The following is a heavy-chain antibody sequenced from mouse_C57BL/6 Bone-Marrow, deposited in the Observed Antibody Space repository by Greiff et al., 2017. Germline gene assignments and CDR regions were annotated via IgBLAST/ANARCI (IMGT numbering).Heavy chain of an antibody. CDR2: IRSKSSKYAT. CDR3: VRDCDYGSSWGAMDY. J-gene: IGHJ4*01. V-gene: IGHV10-3*01. CDR1: GFTFNTYA. Sequence: EVQLVESGGGLVQPKGSLKLSCAASGFTFNTYAMHWVRQAPGQCLEWVDRIRSKSSKYATYYADSVKDRLTISRDDSQSMLSLQMNNLKTEDTAMFYCVRDCDYGSSWGAMDYWGQGTSVTVSS. D-gene: IGHD1-1*01.